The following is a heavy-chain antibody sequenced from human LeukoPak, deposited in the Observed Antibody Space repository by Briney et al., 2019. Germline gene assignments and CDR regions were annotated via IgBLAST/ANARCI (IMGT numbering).Heavy chain of an antibody. J-gene: IGHJ4*02. V-gene: IGHV3-23*01. CDR2: ISGSGGST. Sequence: QPGGSLGLSCAASGFTFSSYAMSWVRQAPEKGLEWVSAISGSGGSTYYAGSVKGRFTISRDNSKNTLYLQMNSLRVEDTAVYYCAARSSGNPYFWGQGTLVTVSS. CDR1: GFTFSSYA. D-gene: IGHD1-26*01. CDR3: AARSSGNPYF.